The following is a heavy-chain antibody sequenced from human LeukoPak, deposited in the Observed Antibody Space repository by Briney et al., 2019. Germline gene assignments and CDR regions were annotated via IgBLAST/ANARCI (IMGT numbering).Heavy chain of an antibody. J-gene: IGHJ4*02. CDR3: AKSTSKQQLVRGYFDY. Sequence: GGSLRLSCAASGFTFSSYAMSWVRQAPGKGLEWVSAISGSGGSTYYADSVKGRFTISRDNSNNTLYLQMNSLRAEDTAVYYCAKSTSKQQLVRGYFDYWGQGTLVTVSS. CDR1: GFTFSSYA. CDR2: ISGSGGST. V-gene: IGHV3-23*01. D-gene: IGHD6-13*01.